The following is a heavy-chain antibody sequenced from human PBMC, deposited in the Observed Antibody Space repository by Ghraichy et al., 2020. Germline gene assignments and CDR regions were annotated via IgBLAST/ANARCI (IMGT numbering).Heavy chain of an antibody. CDR1: GASISSYY. D-gene: IGHD6-19*01. J-gene: IGHJ2*01. Sequence: SETLSLTCTVSGASISSYYWSWIRQPPGKRLEYIGYMYHSGSTHYNPSLESRVTISVDTSKNQLSLNLNSVTAADTAIYYCARSSSGWSYWYFDLWGRGTLVTVSS. CDR2: MYHSGST. V-gene: IGHV4-59*01. CDR3: ARSSSGWSYWYFDL.